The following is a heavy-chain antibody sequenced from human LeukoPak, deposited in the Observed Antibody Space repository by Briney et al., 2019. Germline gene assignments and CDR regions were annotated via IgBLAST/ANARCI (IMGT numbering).Heavy chain of an antibody. Sequence: PGRSLRLSCAASGFTFSSYAMHWVRQAPGKGLEWVAVISYNGSNKYYADSVKGRFTISRDNSKNTLYLQMNSLRAEDTAVYYCARVQDIVVVYDAFDIWGQGTMVTVSS. CDR1: GFTFSSYA. J-gene: IGHJ3*02. D-gene: IGHD2-2*01. CDR3: ARVQDIVVVYDAFDI. V-gene: IGHV3-30-3*01. CDR2: ISYNGSNK.